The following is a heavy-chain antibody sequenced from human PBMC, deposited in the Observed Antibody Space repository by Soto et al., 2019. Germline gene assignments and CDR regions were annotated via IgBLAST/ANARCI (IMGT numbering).Heavy chain of an antibody. J-gene: IGHJ6*02. D-gene: IGHD1-1*01. CDR1: GGSFSGYY. CDR2: INHSGST. V-gene: IGHV4-34*01. Sequence: PSETLSLTCAVYGGSFSGYYWGWIRQPPGKGLEWIGEINHSGSTNYNPSLKSRVTIAVDTSKNQFSLKLSSVTAADTAVYYCARSIRGTGMPYYYGMDVWGQGTTVTVSS. CDR3: ARSIRGTGMPYYYGMDV.